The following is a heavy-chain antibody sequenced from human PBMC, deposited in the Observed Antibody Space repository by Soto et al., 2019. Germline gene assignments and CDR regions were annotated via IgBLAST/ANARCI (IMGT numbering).Heavy chain of an antibody. J-gene: IGHJ4*02. V-gene: IGHV3-30*18. CDR1: GFTFRSYG. CDR2: ISYDGSNK. CDR3: AKDDHLSCSSTSCYVDY. D-gene: IGHD2-2*01. Sequence: GGSLRLSCAASGFTFRSYGMHWVRQAPGKGLEWVAVISYDGSNKYYADSVKGRFTISRDNSKNTLYLQMNSLRAEDTAVYYCAKDDHLSCSSTSCYVDYWGQGTLVTVSS.